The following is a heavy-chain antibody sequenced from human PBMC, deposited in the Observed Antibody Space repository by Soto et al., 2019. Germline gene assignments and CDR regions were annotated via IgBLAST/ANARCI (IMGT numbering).Heavy chain of an antibody. CDR3: AGSSGYYYVDY. D-gene: IGHD3-22*01. CDR2: INAGNGNT. Sequence: QVQLVQSGAEVKKPGASVKVSCKASGYTFTSYAMHWVRQAPGQRLEWMGWINAGNGNTKYSQKFQGRVTITRDTSASTAYMEPTSLRSEDTAVYYCAGSSGYYYVDYWGQGTLVTVSS. J-gene: IGHJ4*02. CDR1: GYTFTSYA. V-gene: IGHV1-3*01.